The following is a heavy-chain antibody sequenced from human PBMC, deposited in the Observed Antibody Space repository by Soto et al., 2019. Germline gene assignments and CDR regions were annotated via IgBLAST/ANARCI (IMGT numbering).Heavy chain of an antibody. CDR1: GGSISSGGYY. CDR2: IYYSGST. V-gene: IGHV4-31*03. Sequence: SETLSLTCTVSGGSISSGGYYWSWIRQHPGKGLEWIGYIYYSGSTYYNPSLKSGVTISVDTSKNKFSLKMSAVTAADTAVYYCARELKKITMVRGVKDYYYYYMDVWGKGTTVTVSS. J-gene: IGHJ6*03. D-gene: IGHD3-10*01. CDR3: ARELKKITMVRGVKDYYYYYMDV.